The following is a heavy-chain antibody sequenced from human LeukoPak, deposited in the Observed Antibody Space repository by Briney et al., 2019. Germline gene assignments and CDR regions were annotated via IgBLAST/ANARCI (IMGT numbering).Heavy chain of an antibody. CDR2: IRGDGSGT. V-gene: IGHV3-43*02. CDR1: GFTFDDYV. J-gene: IGHJ5*02. D-gene: IGHD5-12*01. CDR3: ATPNPPGSGYYDTYNWFDP. Sequence: PGGSLRLSCTASGFTFDDYVMHWVRLAQGKGLEWVSHIRGDGSGTYYADSVKGRFTISRDNSKNSLFLHMSGLRAEDTALYYCATPNPPGSGYYDTYNWFDPWGQGTLVTVAS.